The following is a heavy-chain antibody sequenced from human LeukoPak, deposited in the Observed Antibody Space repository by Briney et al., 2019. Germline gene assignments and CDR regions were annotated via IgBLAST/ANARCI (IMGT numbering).Heavy chain of an antibody. J-gene: IGHJ4*02. D-gene: IGHD3-3*01. CDR1: GFTFSSYS. Sequence: GGSLRLSCAASGFTFSSYSMNWVRQAPGKGLEWVSGISSTGGTTYYTDSVKGRFTISRDNSKNTLYLQMNSLRAEDAALYYCASLSDFWSAFDFWGQGTLVTASS. CDR3: ASLSDFWSAFDF. CDR2: ISSTGGTT. V-gene: IGHV3-23*01.